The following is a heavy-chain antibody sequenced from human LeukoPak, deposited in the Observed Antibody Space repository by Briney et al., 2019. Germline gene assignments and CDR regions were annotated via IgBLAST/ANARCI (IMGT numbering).Heavy chain of an antibody. CDR2: IYTSGST. D-gene: IGHD3-3*01. J-gene: IGHJ3*02. CDR1: GDSIGSSS. V-gene: IGHV4-4*07. CDR3: ARDLSGWDGFDI. Sequence: SETLSLTCTVSGDSIGSSSWSWIRQTAGKGLEWIGRIYTSGSTIYNPSLKSRVTMAVDMSKKQFSLKLTSVTAADTAMYYCARDLSGWDGFDIWGQGTVVTVSS.